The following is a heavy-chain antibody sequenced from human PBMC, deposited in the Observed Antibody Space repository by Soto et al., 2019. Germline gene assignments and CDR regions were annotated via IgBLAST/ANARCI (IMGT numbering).Heavy chain of an antibody. CDR3: ARRLGGYYYYGMDV. D-gene: IGHD7-27*01. CDR1: GDSLSSRGYY. CDR2: IYHSGST. Sequence: PSETLSLTCTVSGDSLSSRGYYWSWIRQPPGKGLEWIGYIYHSGSTYYNPSLKSRVTISVDTSKNQFSLKLSSVTAADTAVYYCARRLGGYYYYGMDVWGQGTTVTVSS. V-gene: IGHV4-30-2*01. J-gene: IGHJ6*02.